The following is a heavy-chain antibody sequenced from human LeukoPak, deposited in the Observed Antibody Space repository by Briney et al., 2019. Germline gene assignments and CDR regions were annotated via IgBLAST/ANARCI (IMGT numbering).Heavy chain of an antibody. D-gene: IGHD3-3*01. Sequence: ASVKVSCKASGYTFTSYYMHWVRQAPGQGLEWMGWISAYNGNTNYAQKLQGRVTMTTDTSTSTAYMELRSLRSDDTAVYYCATHYDFWSGYPTLGYWGQGTLVTVSS. CDR3: ATHYDFWSGYPTLGY. CDR1: GYTFTSYY. J-gene: IGHJ4*02. CDR2: ISAYNGNT. V-gene: IGHV1-18*04.